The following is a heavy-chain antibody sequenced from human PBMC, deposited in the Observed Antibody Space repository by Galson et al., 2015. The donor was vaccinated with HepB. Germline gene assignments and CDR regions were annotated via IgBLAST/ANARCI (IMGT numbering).Heavy chain of an antibody. Sequence: SVKVSCKASGYIFTTYAIHWVRQAPGQRLEWMGWINAANGDRKYSQKFQDRVTITRDTSATTAYMELSSLTSEDTAVYFCAGDSEFFHNWGQGTLVTVSS. CDR1: GYIFTTYA. CDR2: INAANGDR. D-gene: IGHD3-10*01. J-gene: IGHJ4*02. CDR3: AGDSEFFHN. V-gene: IGHV1-3*01.